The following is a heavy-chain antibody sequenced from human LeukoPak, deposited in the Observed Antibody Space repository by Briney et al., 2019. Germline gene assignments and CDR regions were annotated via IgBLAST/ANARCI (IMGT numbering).Heavy chain of an antibody. Sequence: SETLSLTCTVSGGSISSSSYYWGWIRQPPGKGLEWIGSIYYSGSTYYNPSLKSRVTISVDTSKNQFSLKLSSVTAADTAVYYCARQGSSGYYPLDYWGQGTLVTVSS. CDR2: IYYSGST. D-gene: IGHD3-22*01. V-gene: IGHV4-39*01. CDR3: ARQGSSGYYPLDY. J-gene: IGHJ4*02. CDR1: GGSISSSSYY.